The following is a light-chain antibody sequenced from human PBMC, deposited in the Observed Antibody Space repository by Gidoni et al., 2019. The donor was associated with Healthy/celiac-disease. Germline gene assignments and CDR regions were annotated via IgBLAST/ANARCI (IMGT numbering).Light chain of an antibody. CDR2: GAS. CDR3: QQYGSSLYT. V-gene: IGKV3-20*01. Sequence: EIVLTQSPGTLSLSPGERATLSCRASQSVSSSYLAWYQQKPGQAPRLLLYGASSRATGIPDRFSGSGSGTDFTLTISRLEPEDFAVYYCQQYGSSLYTFGQXTKLEIK. J-gene: IGKJ2*01. CDR1: QSVSSSY.